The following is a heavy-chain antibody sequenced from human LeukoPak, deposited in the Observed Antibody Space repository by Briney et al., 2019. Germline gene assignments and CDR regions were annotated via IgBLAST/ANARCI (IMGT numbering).Heavy chain of an antibody. Sequence: PGGSLRLSCAVSGFTFNSFAMSWVRQAPGKELEWVSAISVSGAVTYYADSVKGRFTISRDNSENTLYPQMNSLRAEDTAVYYCAKRLTGYYYIDYWGQGTLVTVSS. J-gene: IGHJ4*02. V-gene: IGHV3-23*01. CDR1: GFTFNSFA. D-gene: IGHD3-9*01. CDR3: AKRLTGYYYIDY. CDR2: ISVSGAVT.